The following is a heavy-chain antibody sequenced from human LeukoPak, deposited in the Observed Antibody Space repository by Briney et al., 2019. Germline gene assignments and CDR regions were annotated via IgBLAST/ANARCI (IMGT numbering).Heavy chain of an antibody. CDR2: IYPGDSDT. CDR1: GYSFTSYW. D-gene: IGHD6-6*01. V-gene: IGHV5-51*01. J-gene: IGHJ6*03. CDR3: ARLSAARGYYYYYIDV. Sequence: GGSPRISRKGSGYSFTSYWIVWVRQVPGKGLAWVGIIYPGDSDTRYSPSIQGQVTISADKSITTAYLQWSSLKDSDTAMYYCARLSAARGYYYYYIDVWGKGTTVTVSS.